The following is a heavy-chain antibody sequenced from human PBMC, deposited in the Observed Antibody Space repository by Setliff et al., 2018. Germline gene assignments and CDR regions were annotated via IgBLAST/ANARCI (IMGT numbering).Heavy chain of an antibody. CDR1: GFTFSDYA. J-gene: IGHJ4*02. D-gene: IGHD2-8*01. V-gene: IGHV3-20*04. Sequence: LRLSCAASGFTFSDYAMSWVRQAPGKGLEWVSGVIQVGSGVYADSVKGRSTISRDNSKNSLYLQLDSLRPDDTAFYYCARGHCTTISCFLDHWGQGIMVTVSS. CDR3: ARGHCTTISCFLDH. CDR2: VIQVGSG.